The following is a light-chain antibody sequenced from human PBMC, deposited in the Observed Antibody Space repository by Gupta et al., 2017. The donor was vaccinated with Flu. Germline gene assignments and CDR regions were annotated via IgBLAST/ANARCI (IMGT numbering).Light chain of an antibody. J-gene: IGLJ3*02. CDR2: RNN. Sequence: QSVLTQPPSASGTPGQRVTISCSGSSSNIGSNYVYWYQHLPGTAPNLLIYRNNQRPSGVPDRFSGSKSGTPASLAISGLRSEDEADYYCAAWDDSLSGWVFGGGTKLTVL. V-gene: IGLV1-47*01. CDR3: AAWDDSLSGWV. CDR1: SSNIGSNY.